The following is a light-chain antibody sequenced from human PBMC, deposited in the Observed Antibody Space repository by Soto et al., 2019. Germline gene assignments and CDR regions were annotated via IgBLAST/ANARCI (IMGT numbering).Light chain of an antibody. Sequence: SVLTQPASVSGSPGQSITISCTGTSNDVGGYDYVSWHQLHPGKAPKLMVFEVSNRPSGVSYRFSGSKSGNTASLTISGLQAEDEADYFCCSYSISTAYLFGTGTRSPS. CDR2: EVS. CDR3: CSYSISTAYL. V-gene: IGLV2-14*01. CDR1: SNDVGGYDY. J-gene: IGLJ1*01.